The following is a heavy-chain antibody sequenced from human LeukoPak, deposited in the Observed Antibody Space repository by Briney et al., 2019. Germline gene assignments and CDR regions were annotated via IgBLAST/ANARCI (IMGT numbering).Heavy chain of an antibody. Sequence: SVKVSCKASGCTFSSYAISWVRQAPGQGLEWMGGIIPIFGTANYAQKFQRRVTITADESTSTAYMELSSLRSEDTAVYYCAIWPTVSNHYFDYWGQGTLVTVSS. J-gene: IGHJ4*02. CDR1: GCTFSSYA. V-gene: IGHV1-69*01. D-gene: IGHD4-17*01. CDR2: IIPIFGTA. CDR3: AIWPTVSNHYFDY.